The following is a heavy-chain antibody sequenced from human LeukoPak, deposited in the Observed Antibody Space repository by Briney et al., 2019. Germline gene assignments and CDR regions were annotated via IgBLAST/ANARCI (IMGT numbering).Heavy chain of an antibody. V-gene: IGHV3-23*01. CDR2: ITGNGATR. CDR3: ARDRRMRVRGYGITGTTGLDS. Sequence: GGSLRLSCAASGFTFSSYAMSWVRQAPGKGLEWVSDITGNGATRKYADSVKGRFTISRDNSKKTLYLQMNSLRGEDTAVHYCARDRRMRVRGYGITGTTGLDSWGQGTLVTVSS. D-gene: IGHD1-7*01. J-gene: IGHJ4*02. CDR1: GFTFSSYA.